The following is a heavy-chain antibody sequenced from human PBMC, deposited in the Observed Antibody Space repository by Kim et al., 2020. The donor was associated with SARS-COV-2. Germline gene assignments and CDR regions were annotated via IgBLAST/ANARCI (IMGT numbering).Heavy chain of an antibody. V-gene: IGHV1-69*13. CDR1: GGTFSSYA. D-gene: IGHD3-22*01. Sequence: SVKVSCKASGGTFSSYAISWVRQAPGQGLEWMGGIIPIFGTANYAQKFQGRVTITADESTSTAYMELSSLRSEDTAVYYCASASRFITLESYYFDYWGQGTLVTVSS. CDR3: ASASRFITLESYYFDY. CDR2: IIPIFGTA. J-gene: IGHJ4*02.